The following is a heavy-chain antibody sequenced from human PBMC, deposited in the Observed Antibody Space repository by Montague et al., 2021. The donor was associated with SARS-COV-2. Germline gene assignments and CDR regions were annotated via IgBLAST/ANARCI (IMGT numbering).Heavy chain of an antibody. CDR1: GGSISSYY. CDR3: ARASITMVRGVTRWYFDL. V-gene: IGHV4-59*13. D-gene: IGHD3-10*01. CDR2: IYYSGST. Sequence: SETLSLTCTVSGGSISSYYRSWIRQPPGKGLEWIGYIYYSGSTNYNPSPKSRVTISVDTSKNQFSLKLSSVTAADTAVYYCARASITMVRGVTRWYFDLWGRGTLVTVSS. J-gene: IGHJ2*01.